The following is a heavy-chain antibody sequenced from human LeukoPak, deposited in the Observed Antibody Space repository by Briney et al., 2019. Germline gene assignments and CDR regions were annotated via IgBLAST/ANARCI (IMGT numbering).Heavy chain of an antibody. V-gene: IGHV3-7*01. CDR1: GLTFSSYW. J-gene: IGHJ5*02. Sequence: GGSLRLSCAASGLTFSSYWMSWVRQAPGKGLEWVANIKQDGSEKYYVDSVKGRFTISRDNAKNSLYLQMNSLRAEDTAVYYCARDQPFWSGYNWFDPWGQGTLVTVSS. CDR3: ARDQPFWSGYNWFDP. CDR2: IKQDGSEK. D-gene: IGHD3-3*01.